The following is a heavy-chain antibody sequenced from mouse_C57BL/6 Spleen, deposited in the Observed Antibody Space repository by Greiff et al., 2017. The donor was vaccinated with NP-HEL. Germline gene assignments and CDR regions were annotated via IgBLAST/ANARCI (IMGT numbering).Heavy chain of an antibody. J-gene: IGHJ1*03. CDR3: ARSPNWGWYFDV. Sequence: QVQLQQSGAELVRPGASVKLSCKASGYTFTDYYINWVKQRPGQGLEWIARIYPGSGNTYYNEKFKGKATLTAEKSSSTAYMQLSSLTSEDSAVYFCARSPNWGWYFDVWGTGTTVTVSS. D-gene: IGHD4-1*01. CDR2: IYPGSGNT. CDR1: GYTFTDYY. V-gene: IGHV1-76*01.